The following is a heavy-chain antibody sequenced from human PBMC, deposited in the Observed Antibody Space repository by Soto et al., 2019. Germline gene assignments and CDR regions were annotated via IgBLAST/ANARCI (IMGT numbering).Heavy chain of an antibody. CDR1: GFTFSSYA. V-gene: IGHV3-23*01. D-gene: IGHD2-8*01. CDR3: AKGLPRQPAMVYAPSPY. CDR2: ISGGGGST. J-gene: IGHJ4*02. Sequence: TGGSLRLSCAASGFTFSSYAMSWVRQAPGKGLEWVSAISGGGGSTYYADSVKGRFTISRDNSKNTLYLQMNSLRADDTAVYYCAKGLPRQPAMVYAPSPYWGQGTLVTVSS.